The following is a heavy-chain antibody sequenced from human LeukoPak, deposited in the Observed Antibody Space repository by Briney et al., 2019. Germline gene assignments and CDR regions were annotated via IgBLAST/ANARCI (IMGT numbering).Heavy chain of an antibody. CDR3: ARDCFDSSGYYGRGGYYYMDV. CDR1: GASISSYY. J-gene: IGHJ6*03. CDR2: IYTSGST. Sequence: SETLSLTCTVSGASISSYYWSWIRQPAGKGLEWIGRIYTSGSTNYNPSVKSRVTISVDKSKNQFSLKLSSVTAADTAVYYCARDCFDSSGYYGRGGYYYMDVWGKGTTVTVSS. V-gene: IGHV4-4*07. D-gene: IGHD3-22*01.